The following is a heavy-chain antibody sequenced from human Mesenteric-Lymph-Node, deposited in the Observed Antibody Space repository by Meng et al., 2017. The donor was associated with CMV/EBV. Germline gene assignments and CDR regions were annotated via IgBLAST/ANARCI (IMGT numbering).Heavy chain of an antibody. CDR1: GFTFSSYT. CDR3: AKARAAVAGTDY. Sequence: CAASGFTFSSYTMTWVRQAPGRGLEWVSSISGSSGTTYYADSVKGRFTISRDNSKNTLYLQMNSLRGEDTAVYYCAKARAAVAGTDYWGQGTLVTVSS. D-gene: IGHD6-19*01. CDR2: ISGSSGTT. V-gene: IGHV3-23*01. J-gene: IGHJ4*02.